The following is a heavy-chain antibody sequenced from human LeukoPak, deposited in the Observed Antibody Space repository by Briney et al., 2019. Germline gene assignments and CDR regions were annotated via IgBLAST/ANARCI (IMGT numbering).Heavy chain of an antibody. CDR3: ARGGRGHLYFDY. Sequence: PGRSLRLSCAASGFTFSSYGMHWVRQAPGKGLEWVAVIWYDGSNKYYADSVKGRFTISRDNSKNTLYLQMSSQRAEDTAVYYCARGGRGHLYFDYWGQGTVVTVSS. V-gene: IGHV3-33*01. CDR2: IWYDGSNK. CDR1: GFTFSSYG. J-gene: IGHJ4*02. D-gene: IGHD3-16*01.